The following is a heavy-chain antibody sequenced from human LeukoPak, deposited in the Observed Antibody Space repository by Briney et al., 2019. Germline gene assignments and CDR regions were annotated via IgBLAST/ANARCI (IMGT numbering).Heavy chain of an antibody. Sequence: GGSLQISCQGSGYRFTSYWIGWVRPMPGKGLEGMGIIYPGDSDTRYSPSFQGQVTISADKSISTAYLQWSSLKASDTAMYYCARLCLPSGSYPFDPWGQGTLVTVSS. CDR1: GYRFTSYW. CDR3: ARLCLPSGSYPFDP. V-gene: IGHV5-51*01. CDR2: IYPGDSDT. D-gene: IGHD1-26*01. J-gene: IGHJ5*02.